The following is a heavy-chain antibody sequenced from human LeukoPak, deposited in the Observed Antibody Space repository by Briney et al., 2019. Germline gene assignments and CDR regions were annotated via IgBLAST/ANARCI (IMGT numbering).Heavy chain of an antibody. CDR3: ARQXYYDSSGYYYPFDY. J-gene: IGHJ4*02. Sequence: PGGSLRLSCAASGFTFXTYXXHWXXXPXGKGLVWFSRINSDGSSTSYADSXKGRFTISRDNAKNTLYLQMNSLRAEDTAVYYSARQXYYDSSGYYYPFDYWGQGTLVTVSS. CDR2: INSDGSST. CDR1: GFTFXTYX. D-gene: IGHD3-22*01. V-gene: IGHV3-74*01.